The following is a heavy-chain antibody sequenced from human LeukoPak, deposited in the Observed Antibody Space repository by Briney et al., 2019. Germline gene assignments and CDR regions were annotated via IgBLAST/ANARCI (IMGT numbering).Heavy chain of an antibody. J-gene: IGHJ4*02. V-gene: IGHV3-23*01. CDR1: GFTFSSYA. CDR3: AKEIGVEYYDSSGYPYYFDY. D-gene: IGHD3-22*01. Sequence: GGSLRLSCAASGFTFSSYAMSWVRQAPGKGLECVSAISGSGGSTYYADSVKGRFTISRDNSKNTLYLQMNSLRAEDTAVYYCAKEIGVEYYDSSGYPYYFDYWGQGTLVTVSS. CDR2: ISGSGGST.